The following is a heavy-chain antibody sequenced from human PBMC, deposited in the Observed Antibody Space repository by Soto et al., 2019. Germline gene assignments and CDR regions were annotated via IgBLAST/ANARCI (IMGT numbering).Heavy chain of an antibody. CDR2: IKSKTDGGTT. CDR1: GFTFSNAW. V-gene: IGHV3-15*07. CDR3: TTGPERRLYYYYGMDV. Sequence: GGSLRLSCAASGFTFSNAWMNWVRQAPGKGLEWVGRIKSKTDGGTTDYAAPVKGRFTISRDDSKNTLYLQMNSLKTEDTAVYYCTTGPERRLYYYYGMDVWGQGTTVTVSS. J-gene: IGHJ6*02.